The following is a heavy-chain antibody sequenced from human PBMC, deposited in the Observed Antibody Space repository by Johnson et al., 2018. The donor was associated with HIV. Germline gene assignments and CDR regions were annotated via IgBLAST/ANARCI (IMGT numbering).Heavy chain of an antibody. D-gene: IGHD3-10*01. Sequence: QVQLVESGGGVVQPGRSLRLSCAASGFTFSSYAMHWVRQAPGKGLEWVAVISYDGSNKYYVDSVKGRFTISRDNSENTLYLQMSSLRAEDTAVYYCARAVLWFGDHVFDMWGQGTMVTVSS. V-gene: IGHV3-33*05. CDR1: GFTFSSYA. CDR2: ISYDGSNK. J-gene: IGHJ3*02. CDR3: ARAVLWFGDHVFDM.